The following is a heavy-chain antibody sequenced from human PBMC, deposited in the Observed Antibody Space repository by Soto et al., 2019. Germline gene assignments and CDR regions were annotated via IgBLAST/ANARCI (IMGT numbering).Heavy chain of an antibody. V-gene: IGHV4-30-2*01. Sequence: PSETLSLTCAVSGGSISSGGYSWSWIRQPPGKGLEWIGYIYHSGSTYYNPSLKSRVTISVDRSKNQFSLKLSSVTAADTAVYYCARAEGGIFDYWGQGTLVNVSS. CDR1: GGSISSGGYS. CDR3: ARAEGGIFDY. D-gene: IGHD3-16*01. CDR2: IYHSGST. J-gene: IGHJ4*02.